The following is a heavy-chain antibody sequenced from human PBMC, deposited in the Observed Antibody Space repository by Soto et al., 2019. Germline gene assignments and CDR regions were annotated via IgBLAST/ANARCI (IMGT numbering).Heavy chain of an antibody. Sequence: EVQLVESGGGLVKPEESLRLSCAASGFSFSSYNMKWVRQAPGKGLEWVSSISTSGSYIFYAGSVRGRFTIFRDDAKNSSHLQMNSLRVEDTAVYYCATIGDRDGFDIWGQGTTVIVSS. CDR2: ISTSGSYI. D-gene: IGHD4-17*01. CDR3: ATIGDRDGFDI. V-gene: IGHV3-21*06. J-gene: IGHJ3*02. CDR1: GFSFSSYN.